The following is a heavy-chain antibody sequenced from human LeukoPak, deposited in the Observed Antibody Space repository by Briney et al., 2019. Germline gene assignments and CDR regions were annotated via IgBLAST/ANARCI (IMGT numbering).Heavy chain of an antibody. CDR1: GFTFSSYG. CDR2: IWYDRSNK. CDR3: AKGDGINHYHWFDP. Sequence: PGGSLRLSCAASGFTFSSYGMHWVRQAPGKGLEGVAVIWYDRSNKYYADSVKGRFTISRDNSKSTLYLQMNSLRVEDTALYYCAKGDGINHYHWFDPWGQGTQVTVSS. J-gene: IGHJ5*02. V-gene: IGHV3-33*06. D-gene: IGHD2-21*02.